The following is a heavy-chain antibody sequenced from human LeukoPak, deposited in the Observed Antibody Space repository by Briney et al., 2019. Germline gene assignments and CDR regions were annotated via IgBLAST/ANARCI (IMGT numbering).Heavy chain of an antibody. V-gene: IGHV5-51*01. CDR1: GYSFTSYW. J-gene: IGHJ4*02. Sequence: GESLKISCKGSGYSFTSYWIGWVRQMPGKGLERMGIIYPGDSDTRYSPSFQGQVTISADKSISTAYLQWSSLKASDTAMYYCARHHTYYYGSGSYADYWGQGTLVTVSS. CDR2: IYPGDSDT. D-gene: IGHD3-10*01. CDR3: ARHHTYYYGSGSYADY.